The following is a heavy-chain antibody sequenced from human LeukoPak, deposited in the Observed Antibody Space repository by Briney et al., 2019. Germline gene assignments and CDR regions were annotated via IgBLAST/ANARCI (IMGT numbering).Heavy chain of an antibody. V-gene: IGHV4-59*01. CDR1: GGSISSYY. J-gene: IGHJ4*02. CDR2: IYYSGST. D-gene: IGHD1-26*01. Sequence: NSSETLSLTCTVSGGSISSYYWSWIRQPPGKGLEWIGYIYYSGSTNYNPSLKSRVTISVDTSKNQFSLKLSSVTAADTAVYYCARDQLEGVGAPIPQFDYWGQGTLVTVSS. CDR3: ARDQLEGVGAPIPQFDY.